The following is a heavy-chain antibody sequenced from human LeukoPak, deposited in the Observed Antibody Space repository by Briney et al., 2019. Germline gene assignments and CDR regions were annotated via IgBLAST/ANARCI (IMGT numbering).Heavy chain of an antibody. CDR3: ARSDQQMAYDAFDI. J-gene: IGHJ3*02. CDR2: INCNSGGA. Sequence: ASVKVFCKASGYTFTAYYMHCVRQAPGQGLEWMGWINCNSGGAKYAQIFQGRVTMTRDTSFSTAYMELSRLRSDDTAVYYCARSDQQMAYDAFDIWGQGTMVTVSS. V-gene: IGHV1-2*02. CDR1: GYTFTAYY. D-gene: IGHD5-24*01.